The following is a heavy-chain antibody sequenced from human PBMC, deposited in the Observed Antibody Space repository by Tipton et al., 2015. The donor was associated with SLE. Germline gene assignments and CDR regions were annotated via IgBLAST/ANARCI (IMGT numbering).Heavy chain of an antibody. Sequence: SLRLSCVASGFAFSSYAMSWVRQAPGRGLEWVSGISGDGYTTYYADSVKGRFIISRDNSKNAVWLQMNSLRAEDMAIYYCAKEAVIRPIDYWGQGTLVTVSS. V-gene: IGHV3-23*01. D-gene: IGHD2-21*01. CDR2: ISGDGYTT. J-gene: IGHJ4*02. CDR3: AKEAVIRPIDY. CDR1: GFAFSSYA.